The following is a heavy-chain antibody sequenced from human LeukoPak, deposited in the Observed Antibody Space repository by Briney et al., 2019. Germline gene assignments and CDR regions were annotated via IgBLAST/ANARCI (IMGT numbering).Heavy chain of an antibody. D-gene: IGHD4-11*01. CDR1: GGTFSSYA. CDR2: IIPILGIA. J-gene: IGHJ6*03. V-gene: IGHV1-69*04. Sequence: SVKVCCKASGGTFSSYAISWVRQAPGQGLEWMGRIIPILGIANYAQKFQGRVTITADKSTSTAYMELSSLRSEDTAVYYCARGRPLQPRGLYYYYMDVWGKGTTVTVSS. CDR3: ARGRPLQPRGLYYYYMDV.